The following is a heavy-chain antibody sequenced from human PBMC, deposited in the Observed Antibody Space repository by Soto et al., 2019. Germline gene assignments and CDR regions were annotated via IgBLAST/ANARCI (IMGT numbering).Heavy chain of an antibody. V-gene: IGHV1-69*13. CDR3: ARCISYGSGSYFHYYYGMDV. CDR1: GGTFSSYA. D-gene: IGHD3-10*01. J-gene: IGHJ6*02. Sequence: SVKVSCKASGGTFSSYAISWVRQAPGQGLEWMGGIIPIFGTANYAQKFQGRVTITADESTSTAYMELSSLRSEDTAVYYCARCISYGSGSYFHYYYGMDVWGQGTTVTV. CDR2: IIPIFGTA.